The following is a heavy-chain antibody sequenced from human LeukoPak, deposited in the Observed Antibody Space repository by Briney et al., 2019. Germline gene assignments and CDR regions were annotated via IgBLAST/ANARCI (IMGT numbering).Heavy chain of an antibody. CDR3: ARRAGAYSHPYDY. CDR2: IKSKTHGGTT. J-gene: IGHJ4*02. Sequence: SGGSLRLSCAASGFTFSSAWMSWVRQAPGKGLEWVGRIKSKTHGGTTDYAAPVKGRFTISRDDSKNIFYLQMNSLRAEDTAVYYCARRAGAYSHPYDYWGQGTLVTVSS. D-gene: IGHD4/OR15-4a*01. CDR1: GFTFSSAW. V-gene: IGHV3-15*01.